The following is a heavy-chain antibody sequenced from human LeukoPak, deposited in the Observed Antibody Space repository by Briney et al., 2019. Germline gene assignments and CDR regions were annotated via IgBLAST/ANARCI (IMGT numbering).Heavy chain of an antibody. CDR3: ARDRDFWSGQSNWFDP. CDR1: GGSFSGYY. Sequence: PSETLSLTCAVYGGSFSGYYWSWIRQPPGKGLEWIGEINHSGSTNYNPSLKSRVTISVDTSKNQFSLKLSSVTAADTAVYYCARDRDFWSGQSNWFDPWGQGTLVTVSS. J-gene: IGHJ5*02. V-gene: IGHV4-34*01. D-gene: IGHD3-3*01. CDR2: INHSGST.